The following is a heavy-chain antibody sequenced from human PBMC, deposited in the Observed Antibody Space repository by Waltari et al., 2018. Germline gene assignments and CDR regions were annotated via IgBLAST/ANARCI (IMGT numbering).Heavy chain of an antibody. J-gene: IGHJ4*02. CDR2: INPSSGGT. CDR1: GYTFTGYY. CDR3: ARTVREVISPFDY. Sequence: QVQLVQSGAEVKKPGASVKVSCKASGYTFTGYYMHWVRQAPGQGLEWRGWINPSSGGTNYAQKFQGRVTMTRDTSISPAYMELSRLRSDDTAVYYCARTVREVISPFDYWGQGTLVTVSS. D-gene: IGHD3-10*01. V-gene: IGHV1-2*02.